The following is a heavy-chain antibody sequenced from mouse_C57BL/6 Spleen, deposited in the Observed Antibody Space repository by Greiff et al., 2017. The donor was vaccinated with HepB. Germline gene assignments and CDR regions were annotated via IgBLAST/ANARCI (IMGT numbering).Heavy chain of an antibody. CDR3: ARFYDGYYGDAMDY. CDR1: GYTFTSYW. J-gene: IGHJ4*01. D-gene: IGHD2-3*01. V-gene: IGHV1-64*01. Sequence: QVQLQQPGAELVKPGASVKLSCKASGYTFTSYWMHWVKQRPGQGLEWIGMIHPNSGSTNYNEKFKSKATLTVDKSSSTAYMQLSSLTSEDSAVYYSARFYDGYYGDAMDYWGQGASVTVSS. CDR2: IHPNSGST.